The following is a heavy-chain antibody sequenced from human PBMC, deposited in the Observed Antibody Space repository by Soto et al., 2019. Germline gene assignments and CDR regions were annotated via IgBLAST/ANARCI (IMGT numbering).Heavy chain of an antibody. CDR2: MNPKSGNT. J-gene: IGHJ4*02. CDR3: ARGQDDGDYAFDY. CDR1: GDTFTLAP. Sequence: KFPCRAAGDTFTLAPNNRVLQATGHGLEWMGWMNPKSGNTGYAQKFQGRVTMTRNTSISTAYMELSSLRSEDTAVYYCARGQDDGDYAFDYWGRGTLVTVSS. V-gene: IGHV1-8*01. D-gene: IGHD4-17*01.